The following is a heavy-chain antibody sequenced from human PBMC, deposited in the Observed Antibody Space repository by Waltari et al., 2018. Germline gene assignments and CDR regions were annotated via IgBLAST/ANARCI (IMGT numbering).Heavy chain of an antibody. CDR1: GYTFIDYF. CDR2: IDPEDGET. Sequence: EVQLVQSGAEVKKPGATVKISCKASGYTFIDYFMHWVHQAPGKGLEWGGRIDPEDGETVYAEKFQGRVTITADTSTDTSYLELSSLRSDDTAVYYCAPLPGGSGQTFDYWGQGTLLTVSS. CDR3: APLPGGSGQTFDY. D-gene: IGHD3-10*01. V-gene: IGHV1-69-2*01. J-gene: IGHJ4*02.